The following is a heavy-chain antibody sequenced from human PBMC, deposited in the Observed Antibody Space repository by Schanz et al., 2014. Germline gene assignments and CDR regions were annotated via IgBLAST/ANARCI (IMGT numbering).Heavy chain of an antibody. CDR2: IDYSGYS. J-gene: IGHJ4*02. V-gene: IGHV4-59*08. Sequence: QVQLQESGPGLVKPSETLSLTCTVSGGSIRSLYWSWIRQPPGKGLEWLAYIDYSGYSNYSPSLESRLTISMDTSKNQFSRKLTSLTAADTAVYYCARLGGYRNDYWGQGTLVTVSS. CDR3: ARLGGYRNDY. D-gene: IGHD5-12*01. CDR1: GGSIRSLY.